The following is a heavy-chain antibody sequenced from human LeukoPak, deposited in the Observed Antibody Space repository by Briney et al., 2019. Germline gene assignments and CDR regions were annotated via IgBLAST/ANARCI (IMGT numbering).Heavy chain of an antibody. Sequence: SETLSLTCTVSGGSIDSSNYYWGWIRPPPGKGLEWIGSISYSGSSYYNPSLKSRVTLSVDTSKNQFSLQLSSVTAADTAVYYCARAPTYYYDSSGQFDYWGQGTLVTVSS. CDR1: GGSIDSSNYY. D-gene: IGHD3-22*01. CDR2: ISYSGSS. CDR3: ARAPTYYYDSSGQFDY. J-gene: IGHJ4*02. V-gene: IGHV4-39*07.